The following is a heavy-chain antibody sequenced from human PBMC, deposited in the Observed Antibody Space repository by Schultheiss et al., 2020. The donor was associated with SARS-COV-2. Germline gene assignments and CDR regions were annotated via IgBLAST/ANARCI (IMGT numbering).Heavy chain of an antibody. J-gene: IGHJ4*02. CDR3: VNGFYFDY. CDR1: GFIFSSYA. CDR2: ISDSGDIT. Sequence: GGSLRLSCAASGFIFSSYAMSWVRQAPGKGLEWVSTISDSGDITYYPDSVKGRFTISRDNSKNTLYLQMSSLRVEDTAVYFCVNGFYFDYWGQGTLVTVSS. V-gene: IGHV3-23*01.